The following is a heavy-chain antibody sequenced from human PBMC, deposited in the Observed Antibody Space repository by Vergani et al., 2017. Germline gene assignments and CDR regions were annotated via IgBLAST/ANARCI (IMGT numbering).Heavy chain of an antibody. CDR2: IWYDGSNK. CDR1: GFTFSSYG. V-gene: IGHV3-33*01. D-gene: IGHD3-16*02. J-gene: IGHJ4*02. CDR3: ARESRGSWGELSLSD. Sequence: QVQLVESGGGVVQPGRSLRLSCAASGFTFSSYGMHWVRQAPGKGLEWVAVIWYDGSNKYYADSVKGRFTISRDNAKNSLYLQMNSLRAEDTAVYYCARESRGSWGELSLSDWGQGTLVTVSS.